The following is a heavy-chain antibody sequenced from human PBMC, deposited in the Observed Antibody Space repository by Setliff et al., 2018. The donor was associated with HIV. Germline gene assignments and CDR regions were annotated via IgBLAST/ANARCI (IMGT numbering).Heavy chain of an antibody. CDR1: GGSINSYF. CDR3: ARSVPRYCSGGSCYPPLFDY. D-gene: IGHD2-15*01. CDR2: IYYTGST. J-gene: IGHJ4*02. Sequence: SETLSLTCTVSGGSINSYFWSWIRQPPGKGLEWIAYIYYTGSTYYNPSLKSRVTISVDTSKNQFSLKLSSVTAADTAVYYCARSVPRYCSGGSCYPPLFDYWGQGTLVTVSS. V-gene: IGHV4-59*08.